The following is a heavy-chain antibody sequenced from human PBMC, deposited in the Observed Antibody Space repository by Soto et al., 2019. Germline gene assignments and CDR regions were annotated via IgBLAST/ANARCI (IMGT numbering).Heavy chain of an antibody. CDR2: IKSKTDGGTT. V-gene: IGHV3-15*01. CDR1: GFTFSNAW. Sequence: PGGSLRLSCAASGFTFSNAWMSWVRQAPGKGLEWVGRIKSKTDGGTTDYAAPVKGRFTISRDDSKNTLYLQMNSLKTEDTAVYYCTTDPRNYDILTGYFSPDPFDYWGQGTLVTVSS. D-gene: IGHD3-9*01. CDR3: TTDPRNYDILTGYFSPDPFDY. J-gene: IGHJ4*02.